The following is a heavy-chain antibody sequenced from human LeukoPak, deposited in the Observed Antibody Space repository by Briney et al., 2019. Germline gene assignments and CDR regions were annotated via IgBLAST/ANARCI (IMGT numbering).Heavy chain of an antibody. CDR1: GFTFSSYS. J-gene: IGHJ4*02. D-gene: IGHD3-10*01. Sequence: PGGSLRLSCAASGFTFSSYSMNWVRQAPGKGLEWVSSISSSSSYIYYADSVKGRFTISRDNAKNSLYLQMNSLRAEDTAVYYCAKDTMVRGVMSDFDYWGQGTLVTVSS. V-gene: IGHV3-21*01. CDR3: AKDTMVRGVMSDFDY. CDR2: ISSSSSYI.